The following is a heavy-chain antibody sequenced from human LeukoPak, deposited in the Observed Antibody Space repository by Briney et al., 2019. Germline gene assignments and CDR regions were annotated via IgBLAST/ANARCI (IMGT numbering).Heavy chain of an antibody. CDR2: IHYSGST. CDR3: ATRVVPAAWGY. CDR1: GGSISLGSYY. V-gene: IGHV4-39*01. Sequence: SETLSLTRTVSGGSISLGSYYWGWVRQPPGKGLEWIGSIHYSGSTYYTPSLVSRVTTSIDTSKNQFSLKLSSVTAADTAVYYCATRVVPAAWGYWGQGILVIVSS. J-gene: IGHJ4*02. D-gene: IGHD2-2*01.